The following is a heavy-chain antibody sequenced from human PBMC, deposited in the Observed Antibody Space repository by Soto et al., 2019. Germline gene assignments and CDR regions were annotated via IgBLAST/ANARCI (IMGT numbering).Heavy chain of an antibody. CDR1: GGSISSGGYY. J-gene: IGHJ3*02. Sequence: PSETLSLTCTVSGGSISSGGYYWSWMRQQPGKGLEWIGYIYYSGSTYYNPSLKSRVTISVDTSKNQFSPKLSSVTAADTAVYYRARVAPPSTTDAFDIWGQGTMVTVSS. V-gene: IGHV4-31*03. CDR3: ARVAPPSTTDAFDI. CDR2: IYYSGST.